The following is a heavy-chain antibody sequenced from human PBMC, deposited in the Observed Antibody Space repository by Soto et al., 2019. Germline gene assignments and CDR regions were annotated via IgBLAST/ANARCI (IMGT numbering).Heavy chain of an antibody. Sequence: GGSLRLSCAASGFTFSSYSMNWVRQAPGKGLEWVSSISSSSSYIYYADSVKGRFTISRDNAKNSLYLQMNSLRAEDTAVYYCARDKGSRILTGYYDAFDIWGQGTMVTVS. D-gene: IGHD3-9*01. J-gene: IGHJ3*02. CDR2: ISSSSSYI. CDR3: ARDKGSRILTGYYDAFDI. CDR1: GFTFSSYS. V-gene: IGHV3-21*01.